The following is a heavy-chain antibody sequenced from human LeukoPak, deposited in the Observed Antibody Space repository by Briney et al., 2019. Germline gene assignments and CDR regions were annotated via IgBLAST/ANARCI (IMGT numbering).Heavy chain of an antibody. Sequence: PGGSLRLSCAASGFTFSSYGMTWVRQAPGKGLEWVSYISSSSSTIYYADSVKGRFTIPRDNSKNTVDLHINSLRAEDTAVYYCASNGYGAGTTTWGQGALVTVSS. CDR3: ASNGYGAGTTT. CDR1: GFTFSSYG. V-gene: IGHV3-48*01. CDR2: ISSSSSTI. D-gene: IGHD3-10*01. J-gene: IGHJ4*02.